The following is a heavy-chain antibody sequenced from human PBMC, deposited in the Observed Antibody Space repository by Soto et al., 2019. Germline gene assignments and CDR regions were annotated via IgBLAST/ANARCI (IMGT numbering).Heavy chain of an antibody. CDR3: ARGRVEATPWNWFDP. V-gene: IGHV4-34*02. D-gene: IGHD1-26*01. CDR2: INHSGST. Sequence: QVQPQQWGAGLLKPSETLSLTCAVSGGSFSDYYWSWIRQPPGKGLEWIGEINHSGSTTYNPSLKSRLTISVDTSKNQFSLKLSSVTAADTAVYLCARGRVEATPWNWFDPWGQGTLVTVSS. CDR1: GGSFSDYY. J-gene: IGHJ5*02.